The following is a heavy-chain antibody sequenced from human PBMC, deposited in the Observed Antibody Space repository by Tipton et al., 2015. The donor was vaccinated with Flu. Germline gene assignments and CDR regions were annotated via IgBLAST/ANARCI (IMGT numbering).Heavy chain of an antibody. CDR1: GGSISSYY. V-gene: IGHV4-59*12. Sequence: TLSLTCTVSGGSISSYYWSWIRQPAGKGLEWIGYIYYSGSTNYNPSLKSRVTISVDTSKNQFSLKLSSVTAADTAVYYCARYTAAGPDDYWGQGTLVTVSS. CDR3: ARYTAAGPDDY. CDR2: IYYSGST. J-gene: IGHJ4*02. D-gene: IGHD6-13*01.